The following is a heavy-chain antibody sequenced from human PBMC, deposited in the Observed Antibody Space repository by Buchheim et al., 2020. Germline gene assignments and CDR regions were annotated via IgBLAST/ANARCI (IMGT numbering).Heavy chain of an antibody. CDR1: GFTFSDYE. J-gene: IGHJ4*02. CDR2: ISSSGGTM. V-gene: IGHV3-48*03. CDR3: ARDPQYGDYLDF. Sequence: QLVESGGGLIQPGGSLRLSCAASGFTFSDYEMNWVRLAPGKGLEWVSYISSSGGTMFYADSVQGRFTISRDNAKKSVYLQMNSLRAEDTAMYYCARDPQYGDYLDFWGQGT. D-gene: IGHD4-17*01.